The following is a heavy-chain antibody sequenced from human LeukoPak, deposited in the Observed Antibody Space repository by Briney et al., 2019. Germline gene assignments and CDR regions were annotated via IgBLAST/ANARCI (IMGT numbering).Heavy chain of an antibody. CDR3: ARGGSFHEFDI. CDR2: INTNTGGT. CDR1: GYRFTNYW. V-gene: IGHV1-2*02. D-gene: IGHD3-10*01. J-gene: IGHJ3*02. Sequence: ASVKASCKASGYRFTNYWIQWVRQAPGQGLEWMGWINTNTGGTVYAQKFQGRVTMTRDTSLTTSYMDLSRLTSDDTAVYYCARGGSFHEFDIWGQGTMVIVSS.